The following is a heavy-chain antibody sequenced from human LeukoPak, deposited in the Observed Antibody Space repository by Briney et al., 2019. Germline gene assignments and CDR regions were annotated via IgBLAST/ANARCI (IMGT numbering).Heavy chain of an antibody. CDR2: INSDGRST. J-gene: IGHJ4*02. Sequence: GGTLRLSCAASGFTFSSYGMSWVRHAPGKGLVWVSRINSDGRSTNYADSVKGRFTISRDNAKNTLYLQMNSLRAEDTAVYYCARGADSGYSSDNWGQGTLVSVSS. CDR3: ARGADSGYSSDN. CDR1: GFTFSSYG. D-gene: IGHD3-9*01. V-gene: IGHV3-74*01.